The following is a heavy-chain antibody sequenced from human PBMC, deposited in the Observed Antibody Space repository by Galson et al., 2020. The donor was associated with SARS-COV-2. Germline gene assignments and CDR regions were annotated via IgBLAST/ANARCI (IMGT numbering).Heavy chain of an antibody. CDR2: IFSNDEK. CDR1: GFSLSNARMG. Sequence: ESGPTLVKPTETLTLTCTVSGFSLSNARMGVSWIRQPPGKALEWLAHIFSNDEKSYSTSLKSRLTISKDTSKSQVVLTMTNMDPVDTATYYCARIDVVAAASFDNWGQRTLVTVSS. D-gene: IGHD2-15*01. V-gene: IGHV2-26*01. J-gene: IGHJ4*02. CDR3: ARIDVVAAASFDN.